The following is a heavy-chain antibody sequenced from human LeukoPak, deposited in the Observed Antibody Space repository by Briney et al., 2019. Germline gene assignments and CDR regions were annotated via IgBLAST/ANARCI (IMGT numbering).Heavy chain of an antibody. J-gene: IGHJ6*02. CDR3: ARDQDSSSGNNYYYYGMDV. CDR1: GGSISSGGYC. Sequence: PSETLSLTCTVSGGSISSGGYCWSWIRQHPGKGLEWIGYIYYSGSTYYNPSLKSRVTISVDTSKNQFSLKLSSVTAADTAVYYCARDQDSSSGNNYYYYGMDVWGQGTTVTVSS. CDR2: IYYSGST. D-gene: IGHD6-13*01. V-gene: IGHV4-31*03.